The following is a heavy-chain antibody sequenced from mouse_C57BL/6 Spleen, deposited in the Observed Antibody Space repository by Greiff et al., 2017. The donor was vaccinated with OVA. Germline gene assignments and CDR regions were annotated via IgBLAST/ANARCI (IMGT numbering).Heavy chain of an antibody. Sequence: VQLKESGGGLVKPGGSLKLSCAASGFTFSDYGMHWVRQAPEKGLEWVAYISSGSSTIYYADTVKGRFTISRDNAKNTLFLQMTSLRSEDTAMYYCARRPTGTWYFDVWGTGTTVTVSS. V-gene: IGHV5-17*01. CDR1: GFTFSDYG. CDR3: ARRPTGTWYFDV. D-gene: IGHD4-1*01. CDR2: ISSGSSTI. J-gene: IGHJ1*03.